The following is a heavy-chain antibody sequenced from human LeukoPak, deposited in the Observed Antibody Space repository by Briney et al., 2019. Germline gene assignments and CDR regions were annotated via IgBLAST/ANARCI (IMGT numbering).Heavy chain of an antibody. CDR3: AGYAVAGTNY. D-gene: IGHD6-19*01. Sequence: SETLSLTCTVSGGSISSSSYYRGWIRQPPGKGLEWIGSIYYSGSTYYNPSLKSRVTISVDTSKNQFSLKLSSVTAADTAVYYCAGYAVAGTNYWGQGTLVTVSS. CDR1: GGSISSSSYY. CDR2: IYYSGST. J-gene: IGHJ4*02. V-gene: IGHV4-39*01.